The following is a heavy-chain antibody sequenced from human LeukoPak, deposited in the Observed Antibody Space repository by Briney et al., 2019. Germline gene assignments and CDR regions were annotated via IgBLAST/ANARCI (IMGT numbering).Heavy chain of an antibody. Sequence: ASAKVSCKASGYTFSIYDINWVRQATGQGLEWMGWMNPNSGNTGYAQKFQGRVTMTRNTSISTAYMELSSLRSEDTAVYYCARFYYYYGMDVWGQGTTVTVSS. J-gene: IGHJ6*02. CDR2: MNPNSGNT. CDR3: ARFYYYYGMDV. CDR1: GYTFSIYD. V-gene: IGHV1-8*01.